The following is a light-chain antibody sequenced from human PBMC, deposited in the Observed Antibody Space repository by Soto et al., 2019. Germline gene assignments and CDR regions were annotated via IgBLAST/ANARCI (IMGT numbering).Light chain of an antibody. J-gene: IGKJ3*01. Sequence: EVVLTQSPGTLSLSPGERATLSGRASQSVAANYLAWYQQKRGQAPRLLIYGASSRATGIPDRFSGSGSGTDFTLCISRLEPEDFSVYYCHQYGTAPLTFGPGTKVDIK. V-gene: IGKV3-20*01. CDR3: HQYGTAPLT. CDR2: GAS. CDR1: QSVAANY.